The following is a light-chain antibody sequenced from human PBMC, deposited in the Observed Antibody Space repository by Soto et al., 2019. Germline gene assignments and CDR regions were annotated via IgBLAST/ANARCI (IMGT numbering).Light chain of an antibody. CDR1: QPIDNY. CDR2: KAS. J-gene: IGKJ4*01. CDR3: QQYNSYSLT. Sequence: EIQRPQYPTRLYVSVVARVCVTYRASQPIDNYLNWYQQKPGKAPKLLIYKASSLESGVPSRFSGSGSGTEFTLTISSLQPDDFATYYCQQYNSYSLTFGGGTKVDI. V-gene: IGKV1-5*03.